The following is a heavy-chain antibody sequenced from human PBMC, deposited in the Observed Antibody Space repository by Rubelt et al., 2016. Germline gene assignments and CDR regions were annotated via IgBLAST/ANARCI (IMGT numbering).Heavy chain of an antibody. J-gene: IGHJ6*02. CDR2: IGTAGDT. CDR1: EFIFSTYD. D-gene: IGHD4-23*01. CDR3: ARESFTVVDGVYYYYGMDV. Sequence: GGSLRLSCAASEFIFSTYDMHWVRQTTGKRLEWVSSIGTAGDTHYADSVKGRVTISRENAKTSLYLQMNTLRPGDTAVYYCARESFTVVDGVYYYYGMDVWGQGTTVTVSS. V-gene: IGHV3-13*01.